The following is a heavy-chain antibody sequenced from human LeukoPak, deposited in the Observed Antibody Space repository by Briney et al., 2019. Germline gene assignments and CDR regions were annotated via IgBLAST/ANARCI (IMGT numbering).Heavy chain of an antibody. CDR2: INPNSGGT. Sequence: ASVKVSCKASGHTFTDSYMHWVRQGPGQGLEWMGWINPNSGGTNYAQNFQGRVTMTRDMSISTAYMELSRLRSDDTAVYYCARGGFGFWSGYYYYLDDWGQGTLVTVSS. D-gene: IGHD3-3*01. J-gene: IGHJ4*02. CDR3: ARGGFGFWSGYYYYLDD. CDR1: GHTFTDSY. V-gene: IGHV1-2*02.